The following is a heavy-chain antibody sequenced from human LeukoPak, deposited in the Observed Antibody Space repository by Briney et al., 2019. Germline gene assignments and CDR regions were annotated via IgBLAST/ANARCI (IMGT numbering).Heavy chain of an antibody. CDR2: INTYNDNT. D-gene: IGHD3-16*01. J-gene: IGHJ3*02. Sequence: GASVKVSCKASGYTFTIYGQGLEWMGWINTYNDNTNYAQKLQGRVTMTTDTSTSTAYMELRSLRSDDTAVYYCARVTGEPWDAFDIWGQGTMVTVSS. V-gene: IGHV1-18*01. CDR1: GYTFTIYG. CDR3: ARVTGEPWDAFDI.